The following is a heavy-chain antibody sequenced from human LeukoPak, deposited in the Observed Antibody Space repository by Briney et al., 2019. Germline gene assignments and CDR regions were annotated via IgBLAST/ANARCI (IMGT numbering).Heavy chain of an antibody. CDR1: GFTFSAYW. V-gene: IGHV3-74*01. D-gene: IGHD3/OR15-3a*01. CDR3: ARDLNWLLFDY. CDR2: VKYDGSTT. Sequence: GGSLRLSCAASGFTFSAYWMHWVRQAPGKGLVWVSRVKYDGSTTAYADSVKGRFTISRDNTRNILHWEMTSLRVEDTAVYYCARDLNWLLFDYWGREPWSPSPQ. J-gene: IGHJ4*02.